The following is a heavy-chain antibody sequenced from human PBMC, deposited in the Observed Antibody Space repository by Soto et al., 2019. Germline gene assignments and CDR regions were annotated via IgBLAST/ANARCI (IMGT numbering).Heavy chain of an antibody. V-gene: IGHV3-33*01. CDR2: MWSDGTTK. CDR1: GFTLSNYG. D-gene: IGHD3-22*01. Sequence: SLRLSCAASGFTLSNYGMHWVRQAPGKGLDWVAVMWSDGTTKFYADSVKGRFTLSRDNFKNTLYLQTDSLRAEDTAVYYCARDPYDNSGSYFNAPLDYWGQGTLV. J-gene: IGHJ4*02. CDR3: ARDPYDNSGSYFNAPLDY.